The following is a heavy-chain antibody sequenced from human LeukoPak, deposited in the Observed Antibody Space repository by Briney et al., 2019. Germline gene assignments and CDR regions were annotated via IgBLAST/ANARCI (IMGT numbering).Heavy chain of an antibody. CDR3: ARISAGRYGMDV. Sequence: SQTLSLTCTVSGGSVTSGGYYWSWIRQHPEKGLEWIGYVYYTGSTYYNPSLKSRVTISSDTSKNQFSLKVSSVTAADTAVYYCARISAGRYGMDVWGQGTTVAVSS. D-gene: IGHD6-6*01. V-gene: IGHV4-31*03. CDR1: GGSVTSGGYY. CDR2: VYYTGST. J-gene: IGHJ6*02.